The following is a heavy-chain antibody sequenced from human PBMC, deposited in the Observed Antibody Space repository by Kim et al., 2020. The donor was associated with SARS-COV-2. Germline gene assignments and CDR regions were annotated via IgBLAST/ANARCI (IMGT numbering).Heavy chain of an antibody. D-gene: IGHD4-17*01. CDR2: IYSGGST. J-gene: IGHJ2*01. Sequence: GGSLRLSCAASGFTVSSNYMSWVRQAPGKGLEWVSVIYSGGSTYYADSVKGRFTISRDNSKNTLYLQMNSLRAEDTAVYYCARDTDGDYAWYFDLWGRGTLVTVSS. CDR1: GFTVSSNY. CDR3: ARDTDGDYAWYFDL. V-gene: IGHV3-53*01.